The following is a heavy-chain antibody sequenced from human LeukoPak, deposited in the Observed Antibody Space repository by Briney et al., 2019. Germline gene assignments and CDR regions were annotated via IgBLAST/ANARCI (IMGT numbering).Heavy chain of an antibody. Sequence: SETLSLTCTVSGGSLSNYYWSWIRQPPGKGLEGIGYIYYSGSTNYNPPLKSRVTISVDTSKNQVSLKLSSVTAADTAVYYCARQMDTAMVTGHYYYYMDVWGKGTTVTVSS. J-gene: IGHJ6*03. CDR1: GGSLSNYY. CDR3: ARQMDTAMVTGHYYYYMDV. CDR2: IYYSGST. V-gene: IGHV4-59*08. D-gene: IGHD5-18*01.